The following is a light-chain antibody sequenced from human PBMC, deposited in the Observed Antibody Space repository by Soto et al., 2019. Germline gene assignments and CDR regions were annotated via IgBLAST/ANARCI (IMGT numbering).Light chain of an antibody. CDR1: QSLSVSY. CDR2: STS. J-gene: IGKJ1*01. V-gene: IGKV3-20*01. Sequence: EIVLTQSPGALSLSPGDRATLSCRASQSLSVSYIAWYQQKPGQAPRLLIYSTSTRAAGIPDRFTGRGSGTHFTLAISRLEPEDFAVYYCHQFGDSPQTFGQGTTVEV. CDR3: HQFGDSPQT.